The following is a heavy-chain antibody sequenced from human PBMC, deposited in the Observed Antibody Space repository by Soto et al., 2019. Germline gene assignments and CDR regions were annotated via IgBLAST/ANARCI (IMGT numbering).Heavy chain of an antibody. V-gene: IGHV1-69*12. J-gene: IGHJ6*02. D-gene: IGHD2-15*01. CDR3: ARDGMVVATGSRTWHYYYGMDV. Sequence: QVQLVQSGAEVKKPGSSVKVSCKSSGGTFSTYAISWVRQAPGQGLEWMGGIIPIFGTANYAQKFQGRVTITADESTTTAYMELISLRSEDTAVYYCARDGMVVATGSRTWHYYYGMDVWGQGTTVTVSS. CDR2: IIPIFGTA. CDR1: GGTFSTYA.